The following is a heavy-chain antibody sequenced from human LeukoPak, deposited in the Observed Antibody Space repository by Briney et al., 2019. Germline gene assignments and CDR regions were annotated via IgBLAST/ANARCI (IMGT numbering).Heavy chain of an antibody. CDR3: ARSPLWFGELRGAFDI. CDR1: GGSISSSSYY. V-gene: IGHV4-39*07. J-gene: IGHJ3*02. D-gene: IGHD3-10*01. CDR2: IYYSGST. Sequence: PSETLSLTCTVSGGSISSSSYYWGWIRQPPGKGLEWIGSIYYSGSTYYNPSLKSRVTISVDTSKNQFSLKLSSVTAADTAVYYCARSPLWFGELRGAFDIWGQGTMVTVSS.